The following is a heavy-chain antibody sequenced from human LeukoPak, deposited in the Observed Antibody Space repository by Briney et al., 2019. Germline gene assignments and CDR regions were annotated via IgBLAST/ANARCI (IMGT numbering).Heavy chain of an antibody. CDR1: GYTFTGCY. J-gene: IGHJ6*03. CDR2: INPNTGGT. D-gene: IGHD2-2*01. V-gene: IGHV1-2*02. Sequence: ASVKVSCKASGYTFTGCYMHWVRQDPRQGLQWMGWINPNTGGTDYAQKFQGRVTMTRDTSISTVYMELSSLRSDDTAVYYCARADSVPAGDYHYWYMDVWGKGTTVTVSS. CDR3: ARADSVPAGDYHYWYMDV.